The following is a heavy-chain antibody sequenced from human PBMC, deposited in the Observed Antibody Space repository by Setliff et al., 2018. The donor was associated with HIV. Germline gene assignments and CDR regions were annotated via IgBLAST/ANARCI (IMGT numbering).Heavy chain of an antibody. D-gene: IGHD6-19*01. J-gene: IGHJ4*02. V-gene: IGHV1-18*01. Sequence: ASVKVSCKASGYSFTTYGMNWVPQAPGQGLEWMGRISAYNGNTDHAQRLQGRVTMTTDTSTRTAYMELRGLRSDDTAVYYCARAAVAGPWRKLDYWGQGTLVTVSS. CDR3: ARAAVAGPWRKLDY. CDR1: GYSFTTYG. CDR2: ISAYNGNT.